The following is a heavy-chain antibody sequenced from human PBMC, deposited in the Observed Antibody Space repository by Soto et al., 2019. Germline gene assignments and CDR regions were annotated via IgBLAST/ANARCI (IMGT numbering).Heavy chain of an antibody. J-gene: IGHJ6*02. Sequence: ASVKVSCKASGYTFASYGISWVRQAPGQGLEWMRWISAYNGNTNYAQKFQGRVTMTTDTFTRTAYMEVRSLRSDDTAVYYCAREGTCSSTSCPTYFSFGMDVWGQGTTVTVSS. V-gene: IGHV1-18*01. CDR1: GYTFASYG. D-gene: IGHD2-2*01. CDR2: ISAYNGNT. CDR3: AREGTCSSTSCPTYFSFGMDV.